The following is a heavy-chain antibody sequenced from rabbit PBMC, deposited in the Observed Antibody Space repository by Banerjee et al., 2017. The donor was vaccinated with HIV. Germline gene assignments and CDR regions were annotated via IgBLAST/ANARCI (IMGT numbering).Heavy chain of an antibody. Sequence: QSLEESGGDLVKPGASLTLTCIASGFSFSYNYYMCWVRQAPGKGLEWIACIYGGSSGNTWYASWAKGRFTISKTSSTTVTLQMTSLTVADTATYFCARSYNGGSGYAYYFALWGPGTLVTVS. CDR2: IYGGSSGNT. D-gene: IGHD6-1*01. CDR3: ARSYNGGSGYAYYFAL. CDR1: GFSFSYNYY. V-gene: IGHV1S40*01. J-gene: IGHJ4*01.